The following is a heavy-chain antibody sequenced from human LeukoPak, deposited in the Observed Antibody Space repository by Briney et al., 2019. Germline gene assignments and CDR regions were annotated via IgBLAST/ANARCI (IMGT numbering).Heavy chain of an antibody. V-gene: IGHV3-7*01. CDR1: GFTFTIYW. D-gene: IGHD3-10*01. Sequence: PGGSLRLSCAASGFTFTIYWMSWVRQAPGKGLEWVANIKEDGSEKYYVDSVKGRFTISRDNAKNSLYLQMNSLTGEDTVVYYCARGVHYFLDNGGQGTVVTVPS. CDR3: ARGVHYFLDN. J-gene: IGHJ4*02. CDR2: IKEDGSEK.